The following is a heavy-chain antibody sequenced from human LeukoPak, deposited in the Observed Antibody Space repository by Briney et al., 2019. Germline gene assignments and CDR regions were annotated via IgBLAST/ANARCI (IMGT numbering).Heavy chain of an antibody. CDR1: GFTFDDYA. V-gene: IGHV3-43*02. CDR2: ISGDGGST. D-gene: IGHD3-10*01. CDR3: AKTEASPWFGELRRMDV. J-gene: IGHJ6*02. Sequence: PGGSLRLSCAASGFTFDDYAMHWVHQAPGKGLEWVSLISGDGGSTYYANSVKGRFTISRDNSKNSLYLQMNSLRTEDTALYYCAKTEASPWFGELRRMDVWGQGTTVTVSS.